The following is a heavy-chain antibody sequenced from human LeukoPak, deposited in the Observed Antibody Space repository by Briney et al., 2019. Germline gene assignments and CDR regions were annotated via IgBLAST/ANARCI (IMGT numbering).Heavy chain of an antibody. J-gene: IGHJ6*02. CDR3: ARDSIAAAGPPMDV. D-gene: IGHD6-13*01. V-gene: IGHV3-66*01. CDR2: IYIDGTT. CDR1: GFTVSNNY. Sequence: PGGSLRLSCAASGFTVSNNYMSWVRQAPGKGLEWVSVIYIDGTTYYADSVKGRFTISRDNAKNSLYLQMNSLRAEDTAVYYCARDSIAAAGPPMDVWGQGTTVTVSS.